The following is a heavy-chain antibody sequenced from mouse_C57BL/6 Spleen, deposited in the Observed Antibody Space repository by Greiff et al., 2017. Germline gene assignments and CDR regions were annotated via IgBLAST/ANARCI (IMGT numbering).Heavy chain of an antibody. Sequence: VQLQQSGAELMKPGASVKLSCKATGYTFTGYWIEWVKQRPGHGLEWIGEILPGSGSTNYNEKFKGKATFNADTSSNTAYMQLSSLTTEDSAIYYCARCTAQATGDYYAMDDWGQGTSVTVSS. V-gene: IGHV1-9*01. D-gene: IGHD3-2*02. CDR1: GYTFTGYW. J-gene: IGHJ4*01. CDR2: ILPGSGST. CDR3: ARCTAQATGDYYAMDD.